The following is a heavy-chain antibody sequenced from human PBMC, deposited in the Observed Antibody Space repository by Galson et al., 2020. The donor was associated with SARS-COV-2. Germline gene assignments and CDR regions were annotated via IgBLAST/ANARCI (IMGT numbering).Heavy chain of an antibody. CDR2: IYYSGST. Sequence: ETSETLSLTCTVSGGSISSYYWSWIRQPPGKGLEWIGYIYYSGSTNYNPSLKSRVTISVDTSKNQFSLKLSSVTAADTAVYYCASGEGPMVPYYGMDVWGQGTTVTVSS. CDR3: ASGEGPMVPYYGMDV. V-gene: IGHV4-59*01. CDR1: GGSISSYY. D-gene: IGHD3-10*01. J-gene: IGHJ6*02.